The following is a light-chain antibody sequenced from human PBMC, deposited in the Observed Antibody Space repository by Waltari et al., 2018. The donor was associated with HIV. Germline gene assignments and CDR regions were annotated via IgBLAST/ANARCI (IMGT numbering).Light chain of an antibody. V-gene: IGKV1-5*03. CDR1: QTISKY. CDR2: KAS. J-gene: IGKJ1*01. Sequence: DIQMTQSPSTLSASIGDRVSITCRASQTISKYSAWYQQRPGKAPNVHLYKASDLKSGVQSRFSGNRSVTEATLIISCLQPGEFATYCCQQYDTDPWTFGQGTRVESK. CDR3: QQYDTDPWT.